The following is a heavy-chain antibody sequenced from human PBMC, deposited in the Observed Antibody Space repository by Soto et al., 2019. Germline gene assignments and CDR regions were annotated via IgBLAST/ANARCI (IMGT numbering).Heavy chain of an antibody. CDR1: GYSISSGYY. D-gene: IGHD2-21*02. J-gene: IGHJ4*02. CDR3: ARGEHIVVVTAFDY. Sequence: PSETLSLTCEVSGYSISSGYYWGWIRQPPGKGLEWIGSIYHSGSTYYNPSLKSRVTISVDTSKNQFSVRLSSVTAADTAVYYCARGEHIVVVTAFDYWGQGTLVTVSS. V-gene: IGHV4-38-2*01. CDR2: IYHSGST.